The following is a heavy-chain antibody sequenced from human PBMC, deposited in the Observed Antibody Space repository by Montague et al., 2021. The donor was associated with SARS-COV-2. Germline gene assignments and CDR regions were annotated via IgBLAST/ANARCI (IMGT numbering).Heavy chain of an antibody. D-gene: IGHD3-3*01. CDR1: GYSISSGYY. Sequence: SETLSLTCTVSGYSISSGYYWGWFRRHPGKGLEWIGSSNYSGGTYYYPSPLSRVTISGDTSKNQFSLKLSSVTAADTAVYYCARDVRYYDVSIGRAQISPDYWGQGTLVTVSS. V-gene: IGHV4-38-2*02. CDR3: ARDVRYYDVSIGRAQISPDY. J-gene: IGHJ4*02. CDR2: SNYSGGT.